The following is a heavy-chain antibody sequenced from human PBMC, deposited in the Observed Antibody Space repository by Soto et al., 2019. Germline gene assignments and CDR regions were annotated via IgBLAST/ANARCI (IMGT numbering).Heavy chain of an antibody. J-gene: IGHJ4*02. CDR1: GVAMTYGGYS. CDR3: ARDFAYFDS. V-gene: IGHV4-61*08. Sequence: PSEPLSLTCSVSGVAMTYGGYSWSWIRQPPGKGLEWIGYVYHTGRTSYNPSLKSRVSISMDTSKNQFSLNLDSVTAADTAVYFCARDFAYFDSWGQGTLVTVSS. CDR2: VYHTGRT. D-gene: IGHD3-3*01.